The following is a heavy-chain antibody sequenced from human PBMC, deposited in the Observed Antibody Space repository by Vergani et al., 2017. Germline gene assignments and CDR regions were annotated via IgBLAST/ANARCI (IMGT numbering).Heavy chain of an antibody. D-gene: IGHD3-10*01. Sequence: EVMLVLSGAEVKKPGDSLKISCKFSESSFISNEIAWVSQMSGKGLQWLGNINPIDSKIAYSPSFQGQAIMSLDKSITTAYLQWRSLKASDTAIYYGTRHGPCGDGACLHFDHWGQGTQVTVSS. J-gene: IGHJ4*02. CDR1: ESSFISNE. V-gene: IGHV5-51*01. CDR2: INPIDSKI. CDR3: TRHGPCGDGACLHFDH.